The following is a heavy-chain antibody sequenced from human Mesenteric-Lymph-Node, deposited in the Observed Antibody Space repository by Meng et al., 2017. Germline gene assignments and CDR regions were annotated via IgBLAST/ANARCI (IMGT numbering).Heavy chain of an antibody. D-gene: IGHD6-13*01. CDR1: GYTFTSYD. J-gene: IGHJ1*01. CDR2: MNPNSGNT. V-gene: IGHV1-8*03. Sequence: ASVKVSCKASGYTFTSYDINWVRQATGQGREWMGWMNPNSGNTGYAQEFQGRVTITRNTSISTAYMELSSLRSEDTAVYYCARAIGSSWYLGGQCFQHWGQGTLVTVSS. CDR3: ARAIGSSWYLGGQCFQH.